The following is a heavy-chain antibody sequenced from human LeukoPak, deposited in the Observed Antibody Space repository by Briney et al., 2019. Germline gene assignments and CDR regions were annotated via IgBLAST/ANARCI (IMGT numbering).Heavy chain of an antibody. CDR3: AKAGAVAGLFDY. D-gene: IGHD6-19*01. Sequence: PGGSLRLSCAAPGFTFSSYGMHWVRQAPGKGLEWVAVISYDGSNKYYADSVKGRFTISRDNSKNTLYLQMNSLRAEDTAVYYCAKAGAVAGLFDYWGQGTLVTVSS. CDR2: ISYDGSNK. CDR1: GFTFSSYG. V-gene: IGHV3-30*18. J-gene: IGHJ4*02.